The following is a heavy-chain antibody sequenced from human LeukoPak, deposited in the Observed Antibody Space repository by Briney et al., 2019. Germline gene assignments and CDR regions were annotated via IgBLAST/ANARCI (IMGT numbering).Heavy chain of an antibody. CDR2: IWYDGRKK. V-gene: IGHV3-33*01. J-gene: IGHJ4*02. D-gene: IGHD6-13*01. Sequence: PEGSLRLSCAASGFTFSSYGMHWVRQAPGKGLEWVAVIWYDGRKKYYADSVKGRFTISRDNSKNTLYVQMNSLRAEDTAVYYCARGPYSSTWNTVDYWGQGTLVTVSS. CDR1: GFTFSSYG. CDR3: ARGPYSSTWNTVDY.